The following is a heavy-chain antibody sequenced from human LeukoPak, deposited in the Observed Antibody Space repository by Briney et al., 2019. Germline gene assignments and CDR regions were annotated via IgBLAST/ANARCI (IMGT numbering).Heavy chain of an antibody. J-gene: IGHJ4*02. CDR3: ARIGIAAAGPPFDY. CDR2: MNPNSGNT. D-gene: IGHD6-13*01. V-gene: IGHV1-8*01. CDR1: GYTFTSYD. Sequence: ASVKVSCKASGYTFTSYDINWVRQATGQGLEWMGWMNPNSGNTGYAQKFQGRVTMTRNTSISTAYMELSSLRSEDTAVYYCARIGIAAAGPPFDYWGQGTLVTVSS.